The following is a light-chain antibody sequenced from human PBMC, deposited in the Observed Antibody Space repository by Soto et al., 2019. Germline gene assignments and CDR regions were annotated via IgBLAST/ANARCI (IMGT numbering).Light chain of an antibody. V-gene: IGKV1-5*01. CDR2: DAS. CDR3: QQYNSYSGT. Sequence: DIQMTQSPSTLSASVGDRVTITCLASQSISSGLSWYQQKPGKAPKLLIYDASSLESGVPSRFSGSGSGTEFTLTISSLQPDDFATYYCQQYNSYSGTFGQGTKVEIK. J-gene: IGKJ1*01. CDR1: QSISSG.